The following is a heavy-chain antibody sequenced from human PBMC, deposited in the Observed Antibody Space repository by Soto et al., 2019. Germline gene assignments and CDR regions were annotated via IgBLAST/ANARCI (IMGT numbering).Heavy chain of an antibody. CDR1: GGSISSSSYY. V-gene: IGHV4-39*07. D-gene: IGHD5-18*01. CDR3: ASGGYSYGFFDY. CDR2: IYHSGST. Sequence: SETLSLTCTVSGGSISSSSYYWGWIRQPPGKGLEWIGYIYHSGSTYYNPSLKSRVTISVDRSKNQFSLKLSSVTAADTAVYYCASGGYSYGFFDYWGQGTLVTVSS. J-gene: IGHJ4*02.